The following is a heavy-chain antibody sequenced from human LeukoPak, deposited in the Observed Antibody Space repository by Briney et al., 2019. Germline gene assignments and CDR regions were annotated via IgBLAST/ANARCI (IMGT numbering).Heavy chain of an antibody. Sequence: GGSPRLSCATSGFTFSNAWMNWVRQAPGKGLEWVGRIRSNSGGGTIDYAAPVKGRFTLSRDDSKTTLYLQMNSLQTEDTAVYYCATDFYDSTWGQGTLVTVSS. CDR2: IRSNSGGGTI. V-gene: IGHV3-15*07. CDR3: ATDFYDST. D-gene: IGHD3-22*01. J-gene: IGHJ5*02. CDR1: GFTFSNAW.